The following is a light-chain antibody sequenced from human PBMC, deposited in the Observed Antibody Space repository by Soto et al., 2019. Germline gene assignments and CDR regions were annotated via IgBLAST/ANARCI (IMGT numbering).Light chain of an antibody. CDR3: QQYDNLPIT. V-gene: IGKV1-33*01. Sequence: DIQMTQSPSSLSASVGDRVTITCQASQDIGNSLNWYQQKPGKAPKLLLSAASNLETGGPSRFSGSGSGKDFAFIISSLQPEDTAKYFCQQYDNLPITFGQGTRLEIK. J-gene: IGKJ5*01. CDR1: QDIGNS. CDR2: AAS.